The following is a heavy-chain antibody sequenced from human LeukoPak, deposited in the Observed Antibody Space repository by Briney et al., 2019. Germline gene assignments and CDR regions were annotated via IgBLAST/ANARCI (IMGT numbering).Heavy chain of an antibody. J-gene: IGHJ4*02. D-gene: IGHD2-2*01. CDR1: GYTFTSYD. CDR3: ARDFGQLEYYFDY. V-gene: IGHV1-8*01. CDR2: MNPNSGNT. Sequence: GASVKVSCKASGYTFTSYDINWVRQATGQGLEWMGWMNPNSGNTGYAQKFQGRVTMTRDTSISTAYMGLSRLRSDDTAVYYCARDFGQLEYYFDYWGQGTLVTVSS.